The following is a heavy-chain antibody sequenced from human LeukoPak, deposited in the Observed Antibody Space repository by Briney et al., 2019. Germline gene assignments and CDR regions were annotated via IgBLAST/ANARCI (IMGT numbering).Heavy chain of an antibody. CDR2: VYYTGND. CDR3: ARLRALSGHRGAFDI. V-gene: IGHV4-39*02. Sequence: SDTLSLTCAVYGDSISNHIYYWDWIRQTPGKGLEWIGAVYYTGNDYYNPSLKSRVTISVDTSDNRFSLHLSSVNAADTAIYYCARLRALSGHRGAFDIWGQGTLVTVSS. D-gene: IGHD5/OR15-5a*01. CDR1: GDSISNHIYY. J-gene: IGHJ3*02.